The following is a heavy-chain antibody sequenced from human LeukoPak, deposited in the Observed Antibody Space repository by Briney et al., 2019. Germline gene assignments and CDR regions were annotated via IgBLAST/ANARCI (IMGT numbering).Heavy chain of an antibody. D-gene: IGHD2-15*01. J-gene: IGHJ1*01. V-gene: IGHV4-59*01. CDR2: IYYSGST. Sequence: SETLSLTCTVSGGSISSYYWSWIRQPPGKGLEWIGYIYYSGSTNYNPSLKSRVTISVDTSKNQFSLKLSSVTAADTAVYCCAREGEDCNGGSCYTSEYFQHWGQGTLVTVSS. CDR1: GGSISSYY. CDR3: AREGEDCNGGSCYTSEYFQH.